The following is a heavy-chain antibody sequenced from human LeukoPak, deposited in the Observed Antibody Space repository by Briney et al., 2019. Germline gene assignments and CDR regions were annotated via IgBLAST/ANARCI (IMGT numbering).Heavy chain of an antibody. CDR1: GYTLTTYY. CDR2: INPSGGST. D-gene: IGHD5-24*01. Sequence: PSVKVSYKASGYTLTTYYIHWVRQAPGQGLELMGIINPSGGSTSYTQKFRGRVTMTRDTSTSTVYMELSSLRSEDAAVYYCARGGPGVDGYNYAFDIWGQGTRVTVSS. J-gene: IGHJ3*02. CDR3: ARGGPGVDGYNYAFDI. V-gene: IGHV1-46*01.